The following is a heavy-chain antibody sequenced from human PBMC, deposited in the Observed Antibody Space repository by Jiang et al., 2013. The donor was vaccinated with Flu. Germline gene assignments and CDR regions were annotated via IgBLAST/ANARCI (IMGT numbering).Heavy chain of an antibody. CDR3: AKERGDARAAANY. D-gene: IGHD6-13*01. J-gene: IGHJ4*02. CDR2: ISGSGGST. V-gene: IGHV3-23*01. Sequence: ISGSGGSTYFADSVKGRFTISRDNSKNTLYLQMDSLRAEDTAVYYCAKERGDARAAANYWGQGSRVTVSS.